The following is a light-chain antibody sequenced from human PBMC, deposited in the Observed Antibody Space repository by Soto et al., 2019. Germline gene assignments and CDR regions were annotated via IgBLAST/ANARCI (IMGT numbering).Light chain of an antibody. V-gene: IGLV2-23*01. Sequence: QSALTQPASVSGSPGQSITISCTGASSDVGSYNPVSWYQQYPGKAPKLLIYEGSKRPSGVSTRFSGSKSGSTASLTISGLQPEDEAEYYCCSYAGSNTVVFGGGTKLTVL. CDR3: CSYAGSNTVV. CDR1: SSDVGSYNP. J-gene: IGLJ3*02. CDR2: EGS.